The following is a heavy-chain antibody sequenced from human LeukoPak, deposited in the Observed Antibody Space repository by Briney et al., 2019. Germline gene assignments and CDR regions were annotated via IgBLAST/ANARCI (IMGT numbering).Heavy chain of an antibody. CDR2: INHSGST. CDR3: ARVLVEEGYYDILTGYYMNYYYYMDV. J-gene: IGHJ6*03. CDR1: GGSFSGYY. D-gene: IGHD3-9*01. V-gene: IGHV4-34*01. Sequence: PSETLSLTCAVYGGSFSGYYWSWIRQPPGKGLEWIGEINHSGSTNYNPSLKSRVTISVDTSKNQFSLKLSSVTAADTAVYYCARVLVEEGYYDILTGYYMNYYYYMDVWGKGTTVTISS.